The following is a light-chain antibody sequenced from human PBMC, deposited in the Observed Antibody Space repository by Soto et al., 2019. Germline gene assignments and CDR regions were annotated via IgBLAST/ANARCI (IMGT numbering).Light chain of an antibody. CDR1: QSVSSNN. CDR3: QQYGRSPFT. Sequence: EIVLTQSPGTLSLSPGERATLSCRASQSVSSNNLAWYQQRPGQATRVVIYGASTKATGIPERFSGSGSGTDFSLIIRRLEPEDFAVYYCQQYGRSPFTFGPGTKVDIK. J-gene: IGKJ3*01. V-gene: IGKV3-20*01. CDR2: GAS.